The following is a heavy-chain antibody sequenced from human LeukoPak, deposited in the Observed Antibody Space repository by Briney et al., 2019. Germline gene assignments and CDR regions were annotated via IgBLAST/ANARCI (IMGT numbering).Heavy chain of an antibody. CDR2: IHNSGTT. D-gene: IGHD3-10*01. V-gene: IGHV4-34*01. Sequence: SETLSLTCALSGGPFSGYFWSWIRQSSGEGREWIGEIHNSGTTNYNPSLNNRVTISEDTSMNEFYLNLSSVPAADSAVYYCARRYYYNLGSFPFDFWGQGTLVTVSS. CDR1: GGPFSGYF. CDR3: ARRYYYNLGSFPFDF. J-gene: IGHJ4*02.